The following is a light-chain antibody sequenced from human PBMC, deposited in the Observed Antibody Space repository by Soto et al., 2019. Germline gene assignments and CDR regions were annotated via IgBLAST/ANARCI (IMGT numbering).Light chain of an antibody. Sequence: QSVLTQPASVSGSPGQSITISCTGTSGDVGGYNYVSWYQQHPGKVPKLMIYEVSNRPSGVSYRFSGSKSGNTASLTISGLQAEDEADYYCSSHTSTNTRVFXTGTKVTVL. CDR2: EVS. V-gene: IGLV2-14*01. CDR3: SSHTSTNTRV. CDR1: SGDVGGYNY. J-gene: IGLJ1*01.